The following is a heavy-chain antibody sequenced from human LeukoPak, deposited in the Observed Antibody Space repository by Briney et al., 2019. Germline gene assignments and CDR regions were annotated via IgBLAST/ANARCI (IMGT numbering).Heavy chain of an antibody. CDR2: IYTRGST. J-gene: IGHJ1*01. Sequence: PSETLSLTCTVSGVPISSYYWNWIRQPAGKGLEWIGRIYTRGSTNFNPSLKSRVTMSVDTSKNQFSLKLSSVTAADTAVYYCARGGVVTQPGYFQHWGQGTLVTVSS. CDR3: ARGGVVTQPGYFQH. D-gene: IGHD3-3*01. CDR1: GVPISSYY. V-gene: IGHV4-4*07.